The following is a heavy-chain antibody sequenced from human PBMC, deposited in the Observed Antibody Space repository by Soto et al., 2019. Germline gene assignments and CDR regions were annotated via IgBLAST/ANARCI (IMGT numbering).Heavy chain of an antibody. CDR3: ARDGAVNNAAIRLAY. Sequence: QVLLVQSGAEVKKPGSSVKVSCKPSGGSFNSYTFNWVRQAPGQGLEWLGSIIPVANIANYAEAFQDRVTISADKSATTVYLELRSLTSEDTAVYYCARDGAVNNAAIRLAYWGQGTLVTVSS. J-gene: IGHJ4*02. CDR2: IIPVANIA. V-gene: IGHV1-69*08. D-gene: IGHD6-13*01. CDR1: GGSFNSYT.